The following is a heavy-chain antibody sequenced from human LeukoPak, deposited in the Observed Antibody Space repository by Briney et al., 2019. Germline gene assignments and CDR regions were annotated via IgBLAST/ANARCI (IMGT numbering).Heavy chain of an antibody. Sequence: GGSLRLSCAASGFTFSSYWMHWVRQAPGKGLVWVSRINGDGSSTTNADSVKGRFTISRDNAKNTLYLQMNSLRAEDTAVYYCARVGCSSNSCYGDYWGRGTLVTVSS. CDR3: ARVGCSSNSCYGDY. D-gene: IGHD2-2*01. CDR2: INGDGSST. CDR1: GFTFSSYW. J-gene: IGHJ4*02. V-gene: IGHV3-74*03.